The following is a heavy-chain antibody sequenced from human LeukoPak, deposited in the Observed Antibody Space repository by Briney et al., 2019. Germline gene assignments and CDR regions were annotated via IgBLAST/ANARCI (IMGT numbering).Heavy chain of an antibody. CDR2: IDPGDSET. J-gene: IGHJ4*02. CDR3: ARLRGYCSSGSCFRPDFDR. CDR1: GYSFTSYW. D-gene: IGHD2-15*01. V-gene: IGHV5-51*01. Sequence: GESLKISCKGSGYSFTSYWIAWVRQMPGKGLGWMGIIDPGDSETRYSPSFQGQATISADKSISTAYLQWSSLKASDTAMYYCARLRGYCSSGSCFRPDFDRWGQGTLVTVSS.